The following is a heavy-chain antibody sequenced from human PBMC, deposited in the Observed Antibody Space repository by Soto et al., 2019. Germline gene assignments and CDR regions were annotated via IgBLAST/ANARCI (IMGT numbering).Heavy chain of an antibody. CDR3: ARRDSGGFYRFFDS. CDR1: GGTFSSYA. CDR2: IIPIFGTA. V-gene: IGHV1-69*06. Sequence: SVKVSCKASGGTFSSYAISWVRQAPGQGLEWMGGIIPIFGTANYAQKFQGRLTVTADKSTSTVYMELTNLSSEDTAVYYCARRDSGGFYRFFDSWGQGTLVTVSS. J-gene: IGHJ4*02. D-gene: IGHD2-15*01.